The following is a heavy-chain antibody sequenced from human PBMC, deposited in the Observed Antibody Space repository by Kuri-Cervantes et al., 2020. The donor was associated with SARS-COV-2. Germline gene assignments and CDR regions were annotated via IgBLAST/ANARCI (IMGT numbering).Heavy chain of an antibody. J-gene: IGHJ4*01. Sequence: LSFTCAASGFTFSNYAMTWVRQAPGKGLEWVSTISGSDDVTHLADSVKGRFTVSRDNSRNTLYLEMSSLRVEDTAVYYCAKRDAYSQGSYFDYWGHGTLVTVSS. CDR1: GFTFSNYA. CDR2: ISGSDDVT. D-gene: IGHD5-24*01. CDR3: AKRDAYSQGSYFDY. V-gene: IGHV3-23*01.